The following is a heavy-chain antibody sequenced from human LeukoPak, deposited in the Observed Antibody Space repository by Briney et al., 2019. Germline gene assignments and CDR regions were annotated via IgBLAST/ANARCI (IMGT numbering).Heavy chain of an antibody. CDR1: GYTLTELS. J-gene: IGHJ5*02. V-gene: IGHV1-24*01. CDR2: FDPEDGET. CDR3: ATDAGGRNWFDP. Sequence: ASVKVSCKVSGYTLTELSMRWVRQAPGKGLEWMGGFDPEDGETIYAQKFQGRVTMTEDTSTDTAYMELSSLRSEDTAVYYCATDAGGRNWFDPWGQGTLVTVSS. D-gene: IGHD2-15*01.